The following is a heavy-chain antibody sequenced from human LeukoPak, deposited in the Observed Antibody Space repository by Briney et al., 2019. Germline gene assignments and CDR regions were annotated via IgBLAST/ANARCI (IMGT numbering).Heavy chain of an antibody. CDR2: IYYSGST. J-gene: IGHJ6*02. CDR1: GGSISSYY. CDR3: ARSRQLYSSGWYYYYGMDV. Sequence: SETLSLTCTVSGGSISSYYWSWIRQRPGKGLEWIGYIYYSGSTNYNPSLKSRVTISVDTSKNQFSLKLSSVTAADTAVYYCARSRQLYSSGWYYYYGMDVWGQGTTVTVSS. V-gene: IGHV4-59*01. D-gene: IGHD6-19*01.